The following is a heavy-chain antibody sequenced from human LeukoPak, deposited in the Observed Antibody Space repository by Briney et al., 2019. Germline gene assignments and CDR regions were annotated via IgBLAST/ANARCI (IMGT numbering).Heavy chain of an antibody. Sequence: GGALRLSCAASGFTFSSYSMTWVRQAPGKVLEWVSSISSSSSYIYYADSVKGRFTISRDNAKNSLYLQMNILRAEDTAVYYCARAIEYCTNGVCYTGGFDYWGQGTLVTVSS. D-gene: IGHD2-8*01. CDR1: GFTFSSYS. CDR3: ARAIEYCTNGVCYTGGFDY. J-gene: IGHJ4*02. V-gene: IGHV3-21*01. CDR2: ISSSSSYI.